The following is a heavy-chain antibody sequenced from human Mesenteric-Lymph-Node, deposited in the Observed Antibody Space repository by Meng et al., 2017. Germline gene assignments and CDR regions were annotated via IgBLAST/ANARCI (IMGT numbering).Heavy chain of an antibody. CDR2: INHSGST. Sequence: SETLSLTCAVSGGSFSGYYWSWIRQPPGQGLEWIGEINHSGSTNYNPSLKSRVTISGDTSKNQFSLKVNSMTAADTAVYYCAREALHYDGSGFYGMDVWGQGTTVTVSS. CDR3: AREALHYDGSGFYGMDV. V-gene: IGHV4-34*01. CDR1: GGSFSGYY. D-gene: IGHD3-10*01. J-gene: IGHJ6*02.